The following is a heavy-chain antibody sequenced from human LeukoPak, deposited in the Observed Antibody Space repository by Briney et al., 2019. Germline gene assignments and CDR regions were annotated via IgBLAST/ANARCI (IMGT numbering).Heavy chain of an antibody. J-gene: IGHJ6*03. D-gene: IGHD3-9*01. CDR1: GYTFTGYY. Sequence: ASVKVSCKASGYTFTGYYMHWVRQAPGQGLEWMRWINPNSGGTNYAQKFQGRVTMTRDTSISTAYMELSRLRSDDTAVYYCARDYDILTGPDQYYYMDVWGKGTTVTISS. CDR2: INPNSGGT. CDR3: ARDYDILTGPDQYYYMDV. V-gene: IGHV1-2*02.